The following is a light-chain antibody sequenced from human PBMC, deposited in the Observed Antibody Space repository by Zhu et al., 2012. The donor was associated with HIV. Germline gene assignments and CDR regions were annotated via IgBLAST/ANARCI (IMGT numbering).Light chain of an antibody. CDR1: QSISSSF. CDR3: QHLTLYPT. CDR2: GAS. Sequence: EIVLTQSPGTLSLSPGVRATLSCRASQSISSSFLAWYQQKPGQTPRLLIYGASIVQTGVPSRFSGSGSGTEFTLTISSLQPEDFATYFCQHLTLYPTFGGGSKVEIK. V-gene: IGKV3-20*02. J-gene: IGKJ4*01.